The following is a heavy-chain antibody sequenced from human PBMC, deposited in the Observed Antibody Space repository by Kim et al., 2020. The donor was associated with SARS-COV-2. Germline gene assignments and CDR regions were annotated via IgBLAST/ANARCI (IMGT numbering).Heavy chain of an antibody. CDR1: GFTFSSYG. V-gene: IGHV3-30*18. Sequence: GGSLRLSCAASGFTFSSYGMHWVRQAPGKGLEWVAVISYDGSNKYYADSVKGRFTISRDNSKNTLYLQMNSLRAEDTAVYYCAKDQAYYYDSSGSNYYYYYGMDVWGQGTTVTVSS. CDR2: ISYDGSNK. CDR3: AKDQAYYYDSSGSNYYYYYGMDV. D-gene: IGHD3-22*01. J-gene: IGHJ6*02.